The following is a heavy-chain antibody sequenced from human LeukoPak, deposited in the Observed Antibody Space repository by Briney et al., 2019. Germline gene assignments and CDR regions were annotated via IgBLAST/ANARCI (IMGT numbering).Heavy chain of an antibody. CDR1: GYTFTGYY. D-gene: IGHD3-22*01. Sequence: ASVKVSCKASGYTFTGYYMHWVRQAPGQGLEWMGWINPNSGGTNYAQKFQGRVTMTRGTSISTAYMELSRLRSDDTAVYYCARPNYYDSCFDYWGQGTLVTVSS. CDR2: INPNSGGT. V-gene: IGHV1-2*02. J-gene: IGHJ4*02. CDR3: ARPNYYDSCFDY.